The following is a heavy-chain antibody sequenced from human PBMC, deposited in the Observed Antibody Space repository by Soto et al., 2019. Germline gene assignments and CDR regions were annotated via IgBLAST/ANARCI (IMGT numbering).Heavy chain of an antibody. D-gene: IGHD3-22*01. CDR1: GSTFGSYT. J-gene: IGHJ5*02. CDR2: IIPILGIA. Sequence: SVKVSCKASGSTFGSYTISWVRQAPGQGLEWMGRIIPILGIANYAQKFQGRVTITADKSTSTAYMELSRLRSDDTAVYYCARGVYYYDSSGLNWFDPWGQGTLVTVSS. V-gene: IGHV1-69*02. CDR3: ARGVYYYDSSGLNWFDP.